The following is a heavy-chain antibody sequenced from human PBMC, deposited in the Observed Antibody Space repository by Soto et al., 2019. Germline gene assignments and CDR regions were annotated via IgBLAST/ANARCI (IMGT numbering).Heavy chain of an antibody. V-gene: IGHV1-69*01. D-gene: IGHD3-22*01. CDR2: IIPIFGTA. CDR1: GGTFSSYA. Sequence: QVQLVQSGAEVKKPGSSVKVSCKASGGTFSSYAISWVRQAPGQGLEWMGGIIPIFGTANYAQKFQGRVTITADESTRTAYMELSSLRSEDTAVYYCARGPQNGSGYYYKYYFDYWGQGTLVTVSS. CDR3: ARGPQNGSGYYYKYYFDY. J-gene: IGHJ4*02.